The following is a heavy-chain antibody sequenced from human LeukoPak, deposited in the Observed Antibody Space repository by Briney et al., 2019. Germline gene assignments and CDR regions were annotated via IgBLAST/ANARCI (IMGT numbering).Heavy chain of an antibody. CDR2: IYYSGST. Sequence: TSETLSFTCTVSGGSISSYYWSWIRQPPGKGLEWIGYIYYSGSTNYNPSLKSRVTISVDTSKNQFSLKLSSVTAADTAVYYCARDRASIAASRGFDPWGQGTLVTVSS. CDR3: ARDRASIAASRGFDP. D-gene: IGHD6-6*01. CDR1: GGSISSYY. J-gene: IGHJ5*02. V-gene: IGHV4-59*01.